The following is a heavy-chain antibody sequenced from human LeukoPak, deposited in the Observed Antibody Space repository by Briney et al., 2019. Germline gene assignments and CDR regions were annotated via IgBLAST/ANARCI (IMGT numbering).Heavy chain of an antibody. CDR3: ASHPMVRGVFSF. CDR2: ISSSSSYT. D-gene: IGHD3-10*01. CDR1: GLTFSDYY. J-gene: IGHJ4*02. Sequence: GGSLRLSCAASGLTFSDYYMSWIRQAPGKGLEWVSYISSSSSYTNYADSVKGRFTISRDNAKNSLYLQMNSLRAEDTAVYYRASHPMVRGVFSFWGQGTLVTVSS. V-gene: IGHV3-11*06.